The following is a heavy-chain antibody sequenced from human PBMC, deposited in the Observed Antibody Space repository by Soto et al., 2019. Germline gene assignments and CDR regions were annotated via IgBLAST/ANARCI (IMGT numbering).Heavy chain of an antibody. J-gene: IGHJ4*02. CDR3: AKVRDTTMNMNFDS. V-gene: IGHV3-23*01. CDR2: FHNSDGRT. CDR1: GFSFSSYA. D-gene: IGHD5-18*01. Sequence: EVQLLESGGGLVQPGGSLRLSCAASGFSFSSYAMNWVRQAPGKGLEWVSTFHNSDGRTYYSDSVKGRFTISRDNSKNTLFLQMNSLRPENTAVYYCAKVRDTTMNMNFDSWVQGTLITDSS.